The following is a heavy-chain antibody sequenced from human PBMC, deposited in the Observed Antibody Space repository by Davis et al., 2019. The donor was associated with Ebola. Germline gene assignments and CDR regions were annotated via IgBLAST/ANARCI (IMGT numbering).Heavy chain of an antibody. V-gene: IGHV1-3*01. D-gene: IGHD3/OR15-3a*01. CDR3: AREVWTGDDAFDI. CDR2: INAANVNT. CDR1: GYTFTPYA. J-gene: IGHJ3*02. Sequence: AASVKVSCKSSGYTFTPYALHWVRQAPGQGLEWMGRINAANVNTKYSEKFQGRLNISRDTSANTAYMELNSLKSEDTAVYYCAREVWTGDDAFDIWGQGTMVTVSS.